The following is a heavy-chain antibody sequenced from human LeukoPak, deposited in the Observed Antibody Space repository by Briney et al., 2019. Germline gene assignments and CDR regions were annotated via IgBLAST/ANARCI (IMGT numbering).Heavy chain of an antibody. V-gene: IGHV5-51*01. D-gene: IGHD5-12*01. J-gene: IGHJ4*02. CDR1: GYRFTSYW. CDR3: ARQCRDGYNYGDY. CDR2: IYPGDSDT. Sequence: GESLQISCKGSGYRFTSYWIGWVRPLPGKGLEWMGIIYPGDSDTRYSPSFQGQVTISADKSISTAYLQWSSLKASDTAMYYCARQCRDGYNYGDYWGQGTLVTVSS.